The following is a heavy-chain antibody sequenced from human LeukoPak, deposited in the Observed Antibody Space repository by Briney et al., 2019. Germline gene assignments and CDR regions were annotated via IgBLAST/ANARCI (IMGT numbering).Heavy chain of an antibody. V-gene: IGHV4-39*01. CDR2: MYYSGST. J-gene: IGHJ4*02. CDR3: ARQYYDSTGYYYFDY. CDR1: GDFITGSTYY. D-gene: IGHD3-22*01. Sequence: TSETLSLTCTVSGDFITGSTYYWGWIRQPPGKGLEWIGGMYYSGSTYSNPSLRSRVTMSADTSKNQFSLNLKSVTAADTAVYYCARQYYDSTGYYYFDYWGQGTLVTVSS.